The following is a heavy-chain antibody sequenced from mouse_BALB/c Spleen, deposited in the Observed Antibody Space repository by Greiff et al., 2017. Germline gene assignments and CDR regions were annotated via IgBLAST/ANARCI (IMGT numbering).Heavy chain of an antibody. CDR1: GYTFTDYY. D-gene: IGHD1-1*01. Sequence: QVQLKQSGAELARPGASVKLSCKASGYTFTDYYINWVKQRTGQGLEWIGEIYPGSGNTYYNEKFKGKATLTADKSSSTAYMQLSSLTSEDSAVYFCARFYYGSSYGVFFDYWGQGTTLTVSS. V-gene: IGHV1-77*01. CDR2: IYPGSGNT. CDR3: ARFYYGSSYGVFFDY. J-gene: IGHJ2*01.